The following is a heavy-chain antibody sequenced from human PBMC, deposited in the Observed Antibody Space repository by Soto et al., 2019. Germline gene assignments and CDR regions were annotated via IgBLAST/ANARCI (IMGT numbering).Heavy chain of an antibody. J-gene: IGHJ6*02. V-gene: IGHV1-2*02. CDR2: INPNSGDT. D-gene: IGHD3-16*01. Sequence: GASVKVSCKASGYTFTGYYMHWVRQAPGQGLEWMGWINPNSGDTDYAQKFQGRVTMTRDTSISTAYMDLSRLTSDDTAVYYCARIGGGPHYYYGMDVWGQGTTVTVSS. CDR1: GYTFTGYY. CDR3: ARIGGGPHYYYGMDV.